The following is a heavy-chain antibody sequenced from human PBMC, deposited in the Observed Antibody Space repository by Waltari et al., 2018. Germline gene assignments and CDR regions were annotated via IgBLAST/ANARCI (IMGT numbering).Heavy chain of an antibody. J-gene: IGHJ4*02. V-gene: IGHV4-61*02. CDR1: GGSISSGSYY. CDR2: IYTSGIT. D-gene: IGHD7-27*01. CDR3: ARIDPPGDSLRSDY. Sequence: QVQLQESGPGLVKPSQTLSLTCTVSGGSISSGSYYWSWIRPPAGKGLEWIGRIYTSGITHYNPSRKSRVTISVDTSKNQFALKLSSVTAADTAVYYCARIDPPGDSLRSDYWGQGTLVTVSS.